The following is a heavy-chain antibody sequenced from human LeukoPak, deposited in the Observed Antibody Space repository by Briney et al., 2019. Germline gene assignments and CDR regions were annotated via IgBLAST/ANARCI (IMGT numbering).Heavy chain of an antibody. Sequence: GGSLRLSCAASGFTFSDYSMNWVRQAPGKGLEWVSYISFSVNTKYYGDSVKGRFTISRDNAKNSLYLQMNSLRAEDMALYYCAKGEDYDILTGYWDYWGQGTLVTVSS. J-gene: IGHJ4*02. V-gene: IGHV3-48*04. CDR2: ISFSVNTK. CDR3: AKGEDYDILTGYWDY. CDR1: GFTFSDYS. D-gene: IGHD3-9*01.